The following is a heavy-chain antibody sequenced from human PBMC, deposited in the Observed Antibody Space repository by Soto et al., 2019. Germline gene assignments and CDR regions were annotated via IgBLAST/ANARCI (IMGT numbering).Heavy chain of an antibody. V-gene: IGHV1-2*02. CDR1: GYSLTVYY. Sequence: QAQLVQSGAEVTKPGASVKVSCEASGYSLTVYYIHWVRQDPGQGLEWMGCVNPNTGSTKYAQKFQVTVTMTRDTCITTAYLELSSLKSDDPTVSYCARQVAYCAGDCDTDPIDYWGQGTLVTVSS. J-gene: IGHJ4*02. CDR3: ARQVAYCAGDCDTDPIDY. D-gene: IGHD2-21*02. CDR2: VNPNTGST.